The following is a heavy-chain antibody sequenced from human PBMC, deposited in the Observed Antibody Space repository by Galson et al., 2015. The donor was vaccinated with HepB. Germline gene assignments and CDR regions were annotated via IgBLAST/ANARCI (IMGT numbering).Heavy chain of an antibody. CDR3: ARDLSYREDDYWYFDL. Sequence: SLRLSCAASGFTFSDYYMSWIRQAPGKGLEWVSYISSSGSTIYYADSVKGRFTISRDNAKNSLYLQMNSLRAEDTAVYYCARDLSYREDDYWYFDLWGRGTLVTVSS. CDR2: ISSSGSTI. CDR1: GFTFSDYY. D-gene: IGHD3-16*02. J-gene: IGHJ2*01. V-gene: IGHV3-11*01.